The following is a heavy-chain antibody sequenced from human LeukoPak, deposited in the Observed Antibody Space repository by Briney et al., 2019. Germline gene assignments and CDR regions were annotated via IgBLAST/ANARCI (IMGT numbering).Heavy chain of an antibody. CDR3: ARANYGGNNWFDP. Sequence: GGSVKVSCKASGYTFTGYYMHWVRQAPGQGLEWMGWINPNSGGTNYAQKFQGRVTMTRDTSISTAYMELSRLRSDDTAVYYCARANYGGNNWFDPWGQGTLVTVSS. CDR1: GYTFTGYY. J-gene: IGHJ5*02. V-gene: IGHV1-2*02. CDR2: INPNSGGT. D-gene: IGHD4-23*01.